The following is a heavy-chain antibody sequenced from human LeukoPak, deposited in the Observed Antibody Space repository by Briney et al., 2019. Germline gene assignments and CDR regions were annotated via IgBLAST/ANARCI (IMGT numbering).Heavy chain of an antibody. CDR3: ARGPPQYGDVPYFDY. D-gene: IGHD4-17*01. CDR2: IYTSGST. J-gene: IGHJ4*02. V-gene: IGHV4-61*02. Sequence: PSQTLSLTCTVSGGSISSGSYYWSWIRQPAGKGLEWIGRIYTSGSTNYNPSLKSRVTISVDTSKNHFSLKLSSVTAADTAVFYCARGPPQYGDVPYFDYWGQGTLVTVSS. CDR1: GGSISSGSYY.